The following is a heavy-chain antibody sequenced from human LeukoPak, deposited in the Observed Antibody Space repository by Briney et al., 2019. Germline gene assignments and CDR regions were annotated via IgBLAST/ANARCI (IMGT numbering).Heavy chain of an antibody. CDR1: GGSISSYY. V-gene: IGHV4-59*01. Sequence: SETLSLTCTVSGGSISSYYWSWIRQPPGKGLEWIGYIYYSENTNYNPSLKSRVTISVDTSKNQFSLKLSSVTAADTAVYYCAKSGSYYDRLHWFDPWGQGTLVTVSS. CDR2: IYYSENT. J-gene: IGHJ5*02. D-gene: IGHD1-26*01. CDR3: AKSGSYYDRLHWFDP.